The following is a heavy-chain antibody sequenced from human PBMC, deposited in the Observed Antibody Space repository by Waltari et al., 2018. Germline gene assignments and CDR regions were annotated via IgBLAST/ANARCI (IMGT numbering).Heavy chain of an antibody. V-gene: IGHV4-38-2*01. J-gene: IGHJ4*02. CDR3: ARVRGYCSGGSCYPPWDLDY. Sequence: QVQLQESGPGLVKPSETLSLTCAVSGYSISSGYYWGWIRQPPGKGLEWIGSIYHSGSTSYNPALKSRVTIPVDTSKNQFSLKLSSVTAADTAVYYCARVRGYCSGGSCYPPWDLDYWGQGTLVTVSS. D-gene: IGHD2-15*01. CDR1: GYSISSGYY. CDR2: IYHSGST.